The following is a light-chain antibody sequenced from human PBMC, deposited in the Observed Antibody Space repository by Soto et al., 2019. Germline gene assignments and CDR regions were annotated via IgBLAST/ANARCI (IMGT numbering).Light chain of an antibody. J-gene: IGLJ2*01. CDR2: DNN. Sequence: QAVLTQPPSVSAAPGQKVTISCSGSSSNIGNNYVSWYQHLPGTAPKLLIYDNNKRPSGIPDLFSGSTSGTSATLGITGLKTGDEADYYCGTWDSSLSVVVFGGGTKLTVL. V-gene: IGLV1-51*01. CDR3: GTWDSSLSVVV. CDR1: SSNIGNNY.